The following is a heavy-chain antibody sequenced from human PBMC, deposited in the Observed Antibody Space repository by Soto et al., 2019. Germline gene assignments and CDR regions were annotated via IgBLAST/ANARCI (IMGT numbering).Heavy chain of an antibody. CDR1: GFIFSNYG. D-gene: IGHD6-6*01. V-gene: IGHV3-30*03. CDR3: ARGFSSSSSGY. Sequence: GGSLRLSCAVSGFIFSNYGMHWVRQAPGKGLEWVALISYDGSNKYYADSVKGRFTVSRDNSKSTLYLQMNSLRDEDTAVYYCARGFSSSSSGYWGQGTLVTVSS. J-gene: IGHJ4*02. CDR2: ISYDGSNK.